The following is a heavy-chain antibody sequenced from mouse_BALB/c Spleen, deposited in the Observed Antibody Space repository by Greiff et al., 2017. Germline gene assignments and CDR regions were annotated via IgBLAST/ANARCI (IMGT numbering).Heavy chain of an antibody. CDR2: IYPGDGDT. Sequence: VQLQQSGAELVRPGSSVKISCKASGYAFSSYWMNWVKQRPGQGLEWIGQIYPGDGDTNYNGKFKGKATLTADKSSSTAYMQLSSLTSEDSAVYFCARGEGYDYDGGLAYWGQGTLVTVSA. CDR1: GYAFSSYW. V-gene: IGHV1-80*01. J-gene: IGHJ3*01. D-gene: IGHD2-4*01. CDR3: ARGEGYDYDGGLAY.